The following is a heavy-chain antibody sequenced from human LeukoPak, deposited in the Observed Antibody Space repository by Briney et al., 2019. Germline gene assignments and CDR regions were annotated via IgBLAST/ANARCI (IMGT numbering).Heavy chain of an antibody. D-gene: IGHD2-15*01. CDR1: GFTFSSYS. V-gene: IGHV3-30*03. J-gene: IGHJ4*02. Sequence: GGSLRLSCAASGFTFSSYSMNWVRQAPGKGLEWVAVISYDGSNKYYADSVKGRFTISRDNSKNTLYLQMNSLRAEDTAVYYCARDGSDIVVVVAATLSSYYFDYWGQGTLVTVSS. CDR2: ISYDGSNK. CDR3: ARDGSDIVVVVAATLSSYYFDY.